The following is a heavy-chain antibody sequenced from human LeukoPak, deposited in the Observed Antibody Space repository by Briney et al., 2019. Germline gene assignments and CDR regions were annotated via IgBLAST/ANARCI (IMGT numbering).Heavy chain of an antibody. J-gene: IGHJ4*02. CDR2: ISYDGSNK. CDR1: GFTFSSYA. CDR3: AKVLSFYYGSGSPFDY. Sequence: GSLRLSCAASGFTFSSYAMSWVRQAPGKGLEWVAVISYDGSNKYYADSVKGRFTISRDNSKNTLYLQMNSLRAEDTAVYYCAKVLSFYYGSGSPFDYWGQGTLVTVSS. D-gene: IGHD3-10*01. V-gene: IGHV3-30*18.